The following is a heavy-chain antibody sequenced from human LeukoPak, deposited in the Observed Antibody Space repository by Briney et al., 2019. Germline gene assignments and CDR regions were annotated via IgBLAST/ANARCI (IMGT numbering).Heavy chain of an antibody. V-gene: IGHV1-24*01. J-gene: IGHJ4*02. D-gene: IGHD6-19*01. CDR3: ARGSIAVAGTDY. CDR2: FDPEDGET. Sequence: ASVKVSCKVSGYTLTELSMHWVRQAPGKGLEWMGGFDPEDGETIYAQKFQGRVTMTEDTSTDTAYMELSSLRSEDTAVYYCARGSIAVAGTDYWGQGTLVTVSS. CDR1: GYTLTELS.